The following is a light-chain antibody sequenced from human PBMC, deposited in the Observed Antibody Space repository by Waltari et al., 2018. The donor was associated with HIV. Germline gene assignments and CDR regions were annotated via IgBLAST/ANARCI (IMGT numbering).Light chain of an antibody. Sequence: QSVLTQPPSVSGAPGQRVTISCTGSSSNIVARARFAVHLYQQLPGTAPKLLIYGNNNRPSGVPDRFSGSKSGTSASLAITGLQAEDEADYYCQSYDSSLGGSVFGGGTKLTVL. CDR1: SSNIVARARFA. CDR3: QSYDSSLGGSV. CDR2: GNN. J-gene: IGLJ3*02. V-gene: IGLV1-40*01.